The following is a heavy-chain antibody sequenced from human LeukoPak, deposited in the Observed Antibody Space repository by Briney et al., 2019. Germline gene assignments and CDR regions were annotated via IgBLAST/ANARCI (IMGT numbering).Heavy chain of an antibody. CDR3: ARDPDGVVPAAI. Sequence: SVTVSCKASGGTFSSYAISWVRQAAGQGLEGMGGIIPIFGTANYPQKFQGRVTITTDESPSTAYMELSSLRSEDTAVYYCARDPDGVVPAAIWGQGTLVTVSS. J-gene: IGHJ4*02. CDR2: IIPIFGTA. D-gene: IGHD2-2*01. V-gene: IGHV1-69*05. CDR1: GGTFSSYA.